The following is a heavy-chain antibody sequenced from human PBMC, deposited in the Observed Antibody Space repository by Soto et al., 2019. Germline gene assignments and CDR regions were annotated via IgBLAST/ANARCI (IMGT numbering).Heavy chain of an antibody. CDR3: AKSATVGAANFDV. CDR1: GGSLRGYY. J-gene: IGHJ3*01. Sequence: PSETLSLTCAVSGGSLRGYYWSWIRQPPGKGLEWIGEINYSGGTNYNPSLKSRVTISVDTSKNQFSLRLISLTAADTAVYYCAKSATVGAANFDVWGQGTMVTVSS. CDR2: INYSGGT. D-gene: IGHD1-26*01. V-gene: IGHV4-34*01.